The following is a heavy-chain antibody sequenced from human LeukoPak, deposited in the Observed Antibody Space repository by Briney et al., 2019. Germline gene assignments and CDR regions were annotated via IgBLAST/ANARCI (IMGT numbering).Heavy chain of an antibody. CDR2: IYYSGST. V-gene: IGHV4-59*12. J-gene: IGHJ3*02. D-gene: IGHD2-8*01. Sequence: SETLSLTCTVSGGSISSYYWSWIRQPPGKGLEWIGYIYYSGSTNYNPSLKSRVTMSVDTSKNQFSLKLSSVTAADTAVYYCARDNVMFEAFDIWGQGTMVTVSS. CDR1: GGSISSYY. CDR3: ARDNVMFEAFDI.